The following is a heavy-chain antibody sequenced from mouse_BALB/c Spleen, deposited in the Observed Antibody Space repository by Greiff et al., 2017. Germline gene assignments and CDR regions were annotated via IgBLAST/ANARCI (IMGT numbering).Heavy chain of an antibody. CDR3: ARGTTMITTPDYFDY. Sequence: EVKLVESGGGLVQPGGSRKLSCAASGFTFSSFGMHWVRQAPEKGLEWVAYISSGSSTIYYADTVKGRFTISRDNPKNTLFLQMTSLRSEDTAMYYCARGTTMITTPDYFDYWGQGTTLTVSS. J-gene: IGHJ2*01. CDR2: ISSGSSTI. D-gene: IGHD2-4*01. V-gene: IGHV5-17*02. CDR1: GFTFSSFG.